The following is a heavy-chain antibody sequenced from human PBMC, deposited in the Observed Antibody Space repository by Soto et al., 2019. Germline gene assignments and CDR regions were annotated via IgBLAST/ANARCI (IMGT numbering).Heavy chain of an antibody. Sequence: GASLKVSCKASGGTFSSYTISWVRQAPGQGLEWMGRIIPILGIANYAQKFQGRVTITADKSTSTAYMELSSLRSEDTAVYYCARDLKYRRRDAFDIWGQGTMVNVSS. CDR2: IIPILGIA. J-gene: IGHJ3*02. V-gene: IGHV1-69*02. CDR3: ARDLKYRRRDAFDI. D-gene: IGHD5-18*01. CDR1: GGTFSSYT.